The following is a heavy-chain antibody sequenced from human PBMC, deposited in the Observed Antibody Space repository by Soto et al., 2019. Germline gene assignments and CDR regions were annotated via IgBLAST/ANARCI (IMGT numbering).Heavy chain of an antibody. CDR1: GGSISSGGYY. D-gene: IGHD3-9*01. Sequence: PSETLSLTCTVSGGSISSGGYYWSWIRQHPGKGLEWIGYIYYNGDTHYNPSLKSRLSMSVDTSKNQFSLGLTSVTAADTAVYYCARRLDPDVWGQGTTVTVSS. V-gene: IGHV4-31*03. CDR3: ARRLDPDV. CDR2: IYYNGDT. J-gene: IGHJ6*02.